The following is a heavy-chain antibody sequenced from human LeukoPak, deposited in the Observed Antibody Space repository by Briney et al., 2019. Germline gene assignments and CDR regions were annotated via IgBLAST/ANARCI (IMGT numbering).Heavy chain of an antibody. Sequence: PGGSLRLSCAASGFTFSSYAMSWVRQAPGKGLEWVSCISGSGAGTYYVGSVKGRFTISRDNSKNTLYLQMNSLRAEDTAVYYCAKDPYYYDSSGYYYGYFDYWGQGTLVTVSS. CDR3: AKDPYYYDSSGYYYGYFDY. D-gene: IGHD3-22*01. J-gene: IGHJ4*02. CDR2: ISGSGAGT. CDR1: GFTFSSYA. V-gene: IGHV3-23*01.